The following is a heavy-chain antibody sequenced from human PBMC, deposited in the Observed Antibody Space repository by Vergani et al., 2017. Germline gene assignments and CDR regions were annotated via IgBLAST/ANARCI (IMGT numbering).Heavy chain of an antibody. Sequence: QVQLVESGGGVVQPGRSLRVSCAGSGFTFTNYDMHWVRQAPGKGLEWVAYIGKDGINTRYRDAVKGRFTVSRDNSKDILYLQMDSLRSEDTALYYCAKYFRDSTDGLPDSWGPGTLVIVSS. V-gene: IGHV3-30*02. CDR2: IGKDGINT. D-gene: IGHD2-21*02. CDR3: AKYFRDSTDGLPDS. CDR1: GFTFTNYD. J-gene: IGHJ4*02.